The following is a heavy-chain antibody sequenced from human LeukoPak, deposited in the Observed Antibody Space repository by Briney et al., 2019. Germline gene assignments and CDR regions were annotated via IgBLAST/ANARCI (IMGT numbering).Heavy chain of an antibody. CDR1: GGSISSYY. J-gene: IGHJ5*02. CDR3: ARVMTTVTTGWFDP. V-gene: IGHV4-59*01. Sequence: SETLSLTCTVSGGSISSYYWSWIRQPPGKGLEWIGYIYYSGSTNYNPSLKSRVTISVDTSKNQFSLKLSSVTAADTAVYYCARVMTTVTTGWFDPWAREPWSPSPQ. CDR2: IYYSGST. D-gene: IGHD4-17*01.